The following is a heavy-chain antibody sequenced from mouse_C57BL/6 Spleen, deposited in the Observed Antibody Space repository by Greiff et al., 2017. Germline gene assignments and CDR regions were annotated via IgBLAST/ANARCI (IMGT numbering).Heavy chain of an antibody. CDR1: GYAFSSSW. Sequence: VQLQQSGPELVKPGASVKISCKASGYAFSSSWMNWVKQRPGKGLEWIGRIYPGDGDTNYNGKFKGKATLTADKSSSTAYMQLSSLTSEDSAVYFCASIYYGKAHYWGQGTSVTVSS. D-gene: IGHD2-1*01. V-gene: IGHV1-82*01. CDR3: ASIYYGKAHY. CDR2: IYPGDGDT. J-gene: IGHJ4*01.